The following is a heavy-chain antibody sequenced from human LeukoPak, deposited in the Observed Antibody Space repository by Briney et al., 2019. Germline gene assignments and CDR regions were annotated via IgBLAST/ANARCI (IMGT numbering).Heavy chain of an antibody. CDR2: ISSSSSAI. D-gene: IGHD2-15*01. J-gene: IGHJ4*02. CDR1: GFTFSRFG. V-gene: IGHV3-48*02. Sequence: TGGCLRLSCAASGFTFSRFGMNWVRQAPGKGLEWISYISSSSSAIYYADSVKGRFTISRDNAKNSLYLQMSSLRDEDTAVYYCAQKGGTDHWGQGTLVTVSS. CDR3: AQKGGTDH.